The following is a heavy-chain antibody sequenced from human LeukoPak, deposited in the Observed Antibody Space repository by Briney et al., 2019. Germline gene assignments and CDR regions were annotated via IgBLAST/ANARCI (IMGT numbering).Heavy chain of an antibody. CDR1: GYTFTSYG. V-gene: IGHV1-18*01. J-gene: IGHJ4*02. Sequence: APVKVSCKASGYTFTSYGISWVRQAPGQGLEWMGWISAYNGNTNYAQKLQGRVTMTTDTSTSTAYMELRSLRSDDTAVYYCARDLGYSGYDSNNFDYWGQGTLVTVSS. CDR3: ARDLGYSGYDSNNFDY. CDR2: ISAYNGNT. D-gene: IGHD5-12*01.